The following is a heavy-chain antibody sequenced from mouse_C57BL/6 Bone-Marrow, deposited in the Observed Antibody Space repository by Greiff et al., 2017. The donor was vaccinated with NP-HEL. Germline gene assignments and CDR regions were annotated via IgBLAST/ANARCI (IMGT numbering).Heavy chain of an antibody. V-gene: IGHV1-53*01. CDR2: INPSNGGT. Sequence: VQLQQPGTELVKPGASVKLSCKASGYTFTSYWMHWVKQRPGQGLEWIGNINPSNGGTNYNEKFKSKATLTVDKSSSTAYMQLSSLTSEDSAVYYCARALITTVVANSAMDYWGQGTSVTVSS. J-gene: IGHJ4*01. CDR1: GYTFTSYW. D-gene: IGHD1-1*01. CDR3: ARALITTVVANSAMDY.